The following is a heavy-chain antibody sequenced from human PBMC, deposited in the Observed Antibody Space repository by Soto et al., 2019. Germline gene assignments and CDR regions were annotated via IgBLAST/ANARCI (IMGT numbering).Heavy chain of an antibody. D-gene: IGHD6-19*01. V-gene: IGHV3-30*18. CDR2: ISPDGNNQ. CDR3: VKPSGWYPDP. CDR1: GFTFSDYG. J-gene: IGHJ5*02. Sequence: PGGSLRLSCIVSGFTFSDYGMHWVRQAPGKGLEWVAVISPDGNNQYYPDSLRGRFTISRDDSKSTLYLQLNSLRAEDTAVYYCVKPSGWYPDPRGQGTPVTVSS.